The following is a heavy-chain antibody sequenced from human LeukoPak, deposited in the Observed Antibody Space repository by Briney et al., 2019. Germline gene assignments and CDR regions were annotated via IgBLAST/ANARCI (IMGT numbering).Heavy chain of an antibody. J-gene: IGHJ4*02. CDR3: ARGHLSTVLLWFGESYYFDY. CDR2: MNPNSGNT. CDR1: GYTFTSYD. Sequence: ASVTVSCKASGYTFTSYDINWVRQATGQGLEWMGWMNPNSGNTGYAQKFQGRVTMTRNTSISTAYMELSSLRSEDTAVYYCARGHLSTVLLWFGESYYFDYWGQGTLVTVSS. V-gene: IGHV1-8*01. D-gene: IGHD3-10*01.